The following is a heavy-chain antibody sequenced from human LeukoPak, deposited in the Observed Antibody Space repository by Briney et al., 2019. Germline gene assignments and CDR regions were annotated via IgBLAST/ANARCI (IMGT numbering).Heavy chain of an antibody. J-gene: IGHJ3*02. V-gene: IGHV4-38-2*02. Sequence: NPSETLSLTCTVSGYSISSGYYWGWIRQPPGKGLEWIGSIYHSGSTYYNPSLKSRVTISVDKSKNQFSLKLSSVTAADTAVYYCARDKFPLVGATGDDGFDIWGQGTMVTVSS. CDR2: IYHSGST. D-gene: IGHD1-26*01. CDR1: GYSISSGYY. CDR3: ARDKFPLVGATGDDGFDI.